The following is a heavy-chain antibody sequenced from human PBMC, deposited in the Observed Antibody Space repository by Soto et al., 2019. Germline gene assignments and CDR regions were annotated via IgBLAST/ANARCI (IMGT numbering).Heavy chain of an antibody. Sequence: SLRLSCTASGFTFGDYAMSWFRQAPGKGLEWVGFIRSKAYGGTTEYAASVKGRFTISRDDSKSIAYLQMNSLKTEDTAVYYCTREHSYGLHDAFDIWGQGTMVTASS. J-gene: IGHJ3*02. D-gene: IGHD5-18*01. CDR1: GFTFGDYA. CDR3: TREHSYGLHDAFDI. V-gene: IGHV3-49*03. CDR2: IRSKAYGGTT.